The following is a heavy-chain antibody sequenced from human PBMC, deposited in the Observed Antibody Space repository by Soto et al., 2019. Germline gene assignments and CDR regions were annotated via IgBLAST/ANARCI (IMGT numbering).Heavy chain of an antibody. D-gene: IGHD3-9*01. CDR2: ISGSGGST. CDR1: GFTFSSYA. V-gene: IGHV3-23*01. J-gene: IGHJ4*02. Sequence: EVQLLESGGGVVQPGGSLRLSCAASGFTFSSYAMSWVRQAPGKGLEWVSAISGSGGSTYYADSVKGRFTISRDNSKNTLYLQMNSLRAEDTAVYYCAKDRDYDILTGYSSDYWGQGTLVTVSS. CDR3: AKDRDYDILTGYSSDY.